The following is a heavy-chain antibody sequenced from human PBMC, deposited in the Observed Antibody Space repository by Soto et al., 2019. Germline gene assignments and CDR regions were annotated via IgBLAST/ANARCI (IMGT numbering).Heavy chain of an antibody. CDR2: ISGSGGST. D-gene: IGHD6-19*01. CDR1: GFTSSSFA. V-gene: IGHV3-23*01. CDR3: AKDRSGWPQNYFDY. Sequence: PGGFQRLSCAAPGFTSSSFAMSWVRQAPGKGLEWVSAISGSGGSTYYADSVKGRFTISRDNSKNTLYLQMNSLRAEDTAVYYCAKDRSGWPQNYFDYWGQGT. J-gene: IGHJ4*02.